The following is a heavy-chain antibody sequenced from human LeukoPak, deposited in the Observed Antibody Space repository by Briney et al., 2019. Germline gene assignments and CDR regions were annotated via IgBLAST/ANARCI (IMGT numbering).Heavy chain of an antibody. CDR2: ISSSSSYI. CDR1: EFTFGIYS. Sequence: GGSLRLSCSASEFTFGIYSMNWVRQSPGKGLEWVSSISSSSSYIYYADSVKGRFTISRDNAKNRLYLQMNSLRAEDTAVYYCARGLGAYCSGGSCTFDNWGQGTLVTVSS. D-gene: IGHD2-15*01. CDR3: ARGLGAYCSGGSCTFDN. J-gene: IGHJ4*02. V-gene: IGHV3-21*06.